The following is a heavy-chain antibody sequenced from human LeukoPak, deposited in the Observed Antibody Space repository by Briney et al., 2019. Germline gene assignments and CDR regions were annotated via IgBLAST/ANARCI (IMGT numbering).Heavy chain of an antibody. CDR2: IYTRGST. D-gene: IGHD3-10*01. CDR1: GDSITSGSYY. Sequence: SETLSLTCTVSGDSITSGSYYWSWIRQPAGKGLEWIGRIYTRGSTNYNPSLKSRVTISVDTSKNQFSLKLSSVTAADTAVYYCATRMVRGDNWSFDIWGQGTMVTVSS. CDR3: ATRMVRGDNWSFDI. J-gene: IGHJ3*02. V-gene: IGHV4-61*02.